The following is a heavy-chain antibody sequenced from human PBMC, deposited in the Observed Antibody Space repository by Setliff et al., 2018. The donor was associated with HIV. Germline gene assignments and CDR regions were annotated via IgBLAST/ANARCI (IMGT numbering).Heavy chain of an antibody. CDR1: GYAFTSDH. D-gene: IGHD3-3*01. Sequence: ASVKVSCKASGYAFTSDHMNWVRQAPGQGLEWMGWMNPKSGNTGYAQKFQGRVTMTGNTFIGTAYMELNSLTSDDTAVYYCARGHLDYDYWEDILGNWFDPWGQGTLVTVSS. V-gene: IGHV1-8*02. J-gene: IGHJ5*02. CDR2: MNPKSGNT. CDR3: ARGHLDYDYWEDILGNWFDP.